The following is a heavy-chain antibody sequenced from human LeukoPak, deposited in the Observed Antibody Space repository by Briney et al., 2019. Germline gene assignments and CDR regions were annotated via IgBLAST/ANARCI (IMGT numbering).Heavy chain of an antibody. D-gene: IGHD5-24*01. J-gene: IGHJ4*02. CDR3: ATGSRNGYNFADYFDY. Sequence: GASVKVSCKVSGYNLTELSMHWVRQAPGKGLEWMGSFDPEDGETIYAQKFQGRVTMTEDTSTDTAYMELSSLRSEDTAVYYCATGSRNGYNFADYFDYWGRGTLVTVSS. CDR1: GYNLTELS. CDR2: FDPEDGET. V-gene: IGHV1-24*01.